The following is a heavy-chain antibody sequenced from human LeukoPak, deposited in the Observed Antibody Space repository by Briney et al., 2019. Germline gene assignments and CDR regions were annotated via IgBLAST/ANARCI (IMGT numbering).Heavy chain of an antibody. CDR1: GYTLTELS. CDR2: FDPEDGET. CDR3: ARASHLGYCSGGSCYEDMAHFDY. D-gene: IGHD2-15*01. V-gene: IGHV1-24*01. Sequence: ASVKVSCKVSGYTLTELSMHWVRQAPGKGLEWMGGFDPEDGETIYAQKFQGRVTMTEDTSTDTAYMELSSLRSEDTAVYYCARASHLGYCSGGSCYEDMAHFDYWGQGTLVTVSS. J-gene: IGHJ4*02.